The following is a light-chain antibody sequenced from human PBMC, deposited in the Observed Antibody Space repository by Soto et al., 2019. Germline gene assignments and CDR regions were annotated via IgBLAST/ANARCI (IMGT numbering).Light chain of an antibody. Sequence: PPAAGCGSPGQTSAISCTGSSKDVGGYNYVSWYQQHPGKAPKLMVYDVSNRPSGVSNRFSGSKSGNTASLTISGLQAEDEADYYCSSYTSSSTYVFGTGTKVTVL. V-gene: IGLV2-14*01. J-gene: IGLJ1*01. CDR2: DVS. CDR1: SKDVGGYNY. CDR3: SSYTSSSTYV.